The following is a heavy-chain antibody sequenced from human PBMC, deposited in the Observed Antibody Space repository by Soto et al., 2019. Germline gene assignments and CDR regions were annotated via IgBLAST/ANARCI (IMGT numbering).Heavy chain of an antibody. CDR1: GGSISSSNW. D-gene: IGHD2-15*01. CDR3: ARGGNRYCSGGSCRPLTG. Sequence: PSETLSLTCAVSGGSISSSNWWSWVRQPPGKGLEWIGEIYHSGSTNYNPSLKSRVTISVDKSKNQFSLKLSSVTAADTAVYYCARGGNRYCSGGSCRPLTGWGQGTLVTVSS. V-gene: IGHV4-4*02. J-gene: IGHJ4*02. CDR2: IYHSGST.